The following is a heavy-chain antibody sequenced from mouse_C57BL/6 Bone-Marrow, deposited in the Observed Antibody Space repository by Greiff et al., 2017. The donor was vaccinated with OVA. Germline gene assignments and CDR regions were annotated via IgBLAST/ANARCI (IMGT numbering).Heavy chain of an antibody. Sequence: VQLQQSGPELVKPGASVKISCKASGYAFSSSWMNWVKQRPGKGLEWIGRLYPGDGDTNYNGKFKGKATLTADKSSSTAYMQLSSLASEDSAVYFCAITTVVADYWGQGTTLTVSS. CDR2: LYPGDGDT. J-gene: IGHJ2*01. CDR3: AITTVVADY. V-gene: IGHV1-82*01. CDR1: GYAFSSSW. D-gene: IGHD1-1*01.